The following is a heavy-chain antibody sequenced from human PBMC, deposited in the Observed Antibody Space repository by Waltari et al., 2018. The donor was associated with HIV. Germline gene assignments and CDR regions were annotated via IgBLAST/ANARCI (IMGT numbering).Heavy chain of an antibody. CDR3: VRDRTSETTGDFDS. V-gene: IGHV3-21*01. CDR2: ISKSGYYV. Sequence: DVQLVESGGGLVKPGQSLRLSCIASGFKFGIFTMPWVRQAPGGGLEWVASISKSGYYVYYADSLKGRVTISRDNAKKSLLLQVNSLTADDTGLYFCVRDRTSETTGDFDSWGQGVPVFVSS. CDR1: GFKFGIFT. J-gene: IGHJ4*02. D-gene: IGHD1-1*01.